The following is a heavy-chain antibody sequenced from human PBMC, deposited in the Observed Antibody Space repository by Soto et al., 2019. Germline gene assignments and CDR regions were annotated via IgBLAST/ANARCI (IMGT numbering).Heavy chain of an antibody. CDR3: ARHGERTIRSINWFDP. J-gene: IGHJ5*02. V-gene: IGHV4-59*08. D-gene: IGHD4-17*01. CDR2: IYYSGTT. Sequence: SENLSLTGSVFWGSIQDHYSTCIRQPPGKGLEWMGYIYYSGTTTNYNPSLKSRVTLSVDTSKNQFSLKLSSVTAADTAVYYCARHGERTIRSINWFDPWGQG. CDR1: WGSIQDHY.